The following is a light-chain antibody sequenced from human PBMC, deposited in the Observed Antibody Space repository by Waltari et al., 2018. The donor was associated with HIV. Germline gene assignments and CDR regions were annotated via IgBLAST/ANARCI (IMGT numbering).Light chain of an antibody. Sequence: QSVLTQPPSASGTPGQRATISCFGSDSHIGSNEGYWYQQLPGMAPQLLIYKNNQRPSGVPDRFSGSKSGTSASLAISGLRSEDEADYYCAAWDDRLNLVFGGGTKLTVL. CDR3: AAWDDRLNLV. J-gene: IGLJ2*01. CDR1: DSHIGSNE. V-gene: IGLV1-47*01. CDR2: KNN.